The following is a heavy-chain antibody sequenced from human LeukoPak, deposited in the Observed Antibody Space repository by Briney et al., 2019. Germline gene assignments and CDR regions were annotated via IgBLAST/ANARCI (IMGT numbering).Heavy chain of an antibody. CDR2: IYHSGST. CDR3: ARVPLGLFGEFLNFDY. D-gene: IGHD3-10*02. CDR1: GGSISSSNW. J-gene: IGHJ4*02. V-gene: IGHV4-4*02. Sequence: SGTLSLTCAVSGGSISSSNWWSWVRQPPGKGLEWIGEIYHSGSTNYNPSLKSRVTISVDTSKNQFSLKLTSVTAADTAMHYCARVPLGLFGEFLNFDYWGQGTLVTVSS.